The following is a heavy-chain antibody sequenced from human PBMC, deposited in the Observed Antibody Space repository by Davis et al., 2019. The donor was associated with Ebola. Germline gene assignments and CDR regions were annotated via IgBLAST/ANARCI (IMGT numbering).Heavy chain of an antibody. J-gene: IGHJ6*04. CDR2: TYYRSKWYN. V-gene: IGHV6-1*01. CDR3: ARGRILWFGELFFYYYGMDV. CDR1: GDSVSSNSAA. D-gene: IGHD3-10*01. Sequence: MPSETLSLTCAISGDSVSSNSAAWNWIRQSPSRGLEWLGRTYYRSKWYNDYAVSVKSRITINPDTSKNQFSLQLNSVTPEDTAVYYCARGRILWFGELFFYYYGMDVWGKGTTVTVSS.